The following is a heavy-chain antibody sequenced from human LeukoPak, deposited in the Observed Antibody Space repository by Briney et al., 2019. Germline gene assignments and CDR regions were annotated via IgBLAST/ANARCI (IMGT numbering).Heavy chain of an antibody. CDR1: GYTFTSYD. J-gene: IGHJ4*02. CDR2: MNPNSGNT. V-gene: IGHV1-8*01. Sequence: VASVNVSCKASGYTFTSYDINWVRQATGQGLEWMGWMNPNSGNTGYAQKFQGRVTMTRNTSISTAYLELSSLRSEDTAVYYCARVGFRGEPIDCWGQGTLVTVSS. CDR3: ARVGFRGEPIDC. D-gene: IGHD3-10*01.